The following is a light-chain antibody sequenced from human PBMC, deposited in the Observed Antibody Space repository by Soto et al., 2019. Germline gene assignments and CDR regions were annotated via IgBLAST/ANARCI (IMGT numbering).Light chain of an antibody. CDR3: QQYDIWPPT. Sequence: ENVLTQSTGTLSLSPVERATLSCMASQSVSSNLAWFQQKPGQTPRLLFNGASTRATGIPARFSGSGSGTEFILTISSLQSEDFAVYYCQQYDIWPPTFGQGTKVDIK. CDR1: QSVSSN. J-gene: IGKJ1*01. CDR2: GAS. V-gene: IGKV3-15*01.